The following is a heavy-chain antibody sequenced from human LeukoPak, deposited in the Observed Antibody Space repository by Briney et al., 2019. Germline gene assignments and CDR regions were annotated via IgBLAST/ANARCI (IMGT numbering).Heavy chain of an antibody. CDR3: ARGGSRSYTSSTLDY. Sequence: GSLRLSCAASGFTFSSYAMSWIRQPPGKGLEWIGSISYSGSTNCNPSLKSRVTISMDTSKNRFSLKLSSVTAADTAVYYCARGGSRSYTSSTLDYWGQGTLATVSS. D-gene: IGHD2-2*01. CDR1: GFTFSSYA. V-gene: IGHV4-59*01. J-gene: IGHJ4*02. CDR2: ISYSGST.